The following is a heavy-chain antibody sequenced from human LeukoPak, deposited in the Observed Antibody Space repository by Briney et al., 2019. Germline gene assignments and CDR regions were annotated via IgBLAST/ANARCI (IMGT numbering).Heavy chain of an antibody. V-gene: IGHV1-18*04. D-gene: IGHD6-19*01. J-gene: IGHJ4*02. CDR2: ISAYNGNT. Sequence: GASVKVSCKASGYTFTSYGISWVRQAPGQGLEWMGWISAYNGNTNYAQKLQDRVTMTTNTSTSTAYMELRSLRSDDTAVYYCARSPPGYSSGWYYDNWGQGTLVTVST. CDR3: ARSPPGYSSGWYYDN. CDR1: GYTFTSYG.